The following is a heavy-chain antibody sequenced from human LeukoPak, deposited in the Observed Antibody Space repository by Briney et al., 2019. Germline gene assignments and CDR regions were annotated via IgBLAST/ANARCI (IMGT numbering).Heavy chain of an antibody. D-gene: IGHD6-19*01. Sequence: HPGGSLRLSCAASGFTFSSYAMSWVRQAPGKGLEWFSAISGSGGSTYYADSVKGRFTISRDNSKNTLYLQMNSLRAEDTAVYYCAKGKAQYSSGWYDFDYWGQGTLVTVSS. V-gene: IGHV3-23*01. CDR1: GFTFSSYA. CDR3: AKGKAQYSSGWYDFDY. J-gene: IGHJ4*02. CDR2: ISGSGGST.